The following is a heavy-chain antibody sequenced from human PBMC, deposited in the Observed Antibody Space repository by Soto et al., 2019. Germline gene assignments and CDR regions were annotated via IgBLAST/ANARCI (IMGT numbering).Heavy chain of an antibody. CDR3: AKDCCGDGSGSYYYTD. Sequence: EVQLLESGGGLVQPGGSLRLSCAASGFTFSSYGMSWVRQAPGKGLEWVSLISGSGGSTYYADPVKGRFTISRDNSKNTLYLQMNSLRAEDTAVYYCAKDCCGDGSGSYYYTDWGQGTLVTVSS. D-gene: IGHD3-10*01. J-gene: IGHJ4*02. CDR1: GFTFSSYG. V-gene: IGHV3-23*01. CDR2: ISGSGGST.